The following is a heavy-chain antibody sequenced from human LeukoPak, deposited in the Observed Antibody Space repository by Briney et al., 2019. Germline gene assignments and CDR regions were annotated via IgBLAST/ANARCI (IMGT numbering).Heavy chain of an antibody. Sequence: GGSLRLSCAASGFTVSSNYMSWVRQAPGKGLEWVSVIYSGGSTYYADSVKGRFIISRDSSKNTLHLQMNSLRAEDTAVYYCARDAAYCSSTSCFAAWFDPWGQGTLVTVSS. CDR1: GFTVSSNY. V-gene: IGHV3-66*02. J-gene: IGHJ5*02. D-gene: IGHD2-2*01. CDR2: IYSGGST. CDR3: ARDAAYCSSTSCFAAWFDP.